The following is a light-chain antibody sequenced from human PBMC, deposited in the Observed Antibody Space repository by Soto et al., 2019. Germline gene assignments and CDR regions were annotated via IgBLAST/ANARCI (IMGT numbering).Light chain of an antibody. CDR3: QQYGSSPRT. J-gene: IGKJ4*02. Sequence: EIVLTQSPGTLSLSPGERATLSCRASQSVSGSFLAWYQQKPRQPPMLLIYGASSTATGIPDRFSGSGSGTDFTLTISRLEPEDSAVYYCQQYGSSPRTFGGGTKVEIK. CDR2: GAS. CDR1: QSVSGSF. V-gene: IGKV3-20*01.